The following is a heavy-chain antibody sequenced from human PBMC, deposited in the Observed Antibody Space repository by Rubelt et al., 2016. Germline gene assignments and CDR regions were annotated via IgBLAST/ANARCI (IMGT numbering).Heavy chain of an antibody. CDR3: ARGGGSPDY. Sequence: KSRVTISLDTSKNQFSLKLSSVTAADTAVYYCARGGGSPDYWGQGILVTVSS. V-gene: IGHV4-59*09. D-gene: IGHD3-10*01. J-gene: IGHJ4*02.